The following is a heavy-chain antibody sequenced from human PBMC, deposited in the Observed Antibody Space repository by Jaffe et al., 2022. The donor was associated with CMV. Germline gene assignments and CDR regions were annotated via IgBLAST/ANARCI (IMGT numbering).Heavy chain of an antibody. J-gene: IGHJ5*02. CDR3: ASARVQLWPPAANWFDP. CDR2: IKQDGSEK. CDR1: GFTFSSYW. V-gene: IGHV3-7*01. D-gene: IGHD5-18*01. Sequence: EVQLVESGGGLVQPGGSLRLSCAASGFTFSSYWMSWVRQAPGKGLEWVANIKQDGSEKYYVDSVKGRFTISRDNAKNSLYLQMNSLRAEDTAVYYCASARVQLWPPAANWFDPWGQGTLVTVSS.